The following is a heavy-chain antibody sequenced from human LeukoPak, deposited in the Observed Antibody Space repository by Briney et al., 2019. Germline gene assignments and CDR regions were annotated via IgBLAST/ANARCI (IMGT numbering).Heavy chain of an antibody. CDR2: ISSSGSTI. J-gene: IGHJ4*02. CDR3: ARDGGGGYNYGWGYYFDY. V-gene: IGHV3-48*03. D-gene: IGHD5-18*01. Sequence: GGSLRLSCAASGLTFSSYEMNWVRQAPGKGLEWVSYISSSGSTIYYADSVKGRFTISRDNAKNSLYLQMNSLRAEDTAVYDCARDGGGGYNYGWGYYFDYWGQGTLVTVAS. CDR1: GLTFSSYE.